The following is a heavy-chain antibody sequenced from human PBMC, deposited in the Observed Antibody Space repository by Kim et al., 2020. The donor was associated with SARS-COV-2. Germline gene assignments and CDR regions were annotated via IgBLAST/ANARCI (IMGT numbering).Heavy chain of an antibody. CDR2: ISKDGTYK. J-gene: IGHJ6*02. CDR1: GFTFSDYA. V-gene: IGHV3-30*03. Sequence: GGSLRLSCAASGFTFSDYAIHWVRQTPGKGLEWAAVISKDGTYKEYRDSVKGRFTISRDNSRNTLYLQMNSLRPDDTALYFCARDGQWLPGKNGMDVWGQGTTVTVSS. CDR3: ARDGQWLPGKNGMDV. D-gene: IGHD3-10*01.